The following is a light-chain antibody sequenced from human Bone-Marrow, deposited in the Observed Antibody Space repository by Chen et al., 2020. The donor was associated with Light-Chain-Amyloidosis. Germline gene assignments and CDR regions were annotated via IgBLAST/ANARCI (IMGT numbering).Light chain of an antibody. Sequence: EIVLTQSPGTLSLSPGEGANLSCRASQTISSNYLTWYQQKVGQAPRLLIYGSSSRATGIPDRCTGSGSGTDFTLTINRLEHEDFAMYYCQQYGTSPLTFGGGTKVEIK. J-gene: IGKJ4*01. CDR2: GSS. V-gene: IGKV3-20*01. CDR3: QQYGTSPLT. CDR1: QTISSNY.